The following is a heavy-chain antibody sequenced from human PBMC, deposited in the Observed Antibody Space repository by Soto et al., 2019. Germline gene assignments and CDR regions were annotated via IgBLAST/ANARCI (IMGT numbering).Heavy chain of an antibody. Sequence: GSLRLSCAASGFTFSSYWMHWVRQAPGKGLVWVSRINSDGNSISYADSVKGRFTISRDNAKNTLYLQMNSLRAEDTAIYYCARGDRGGFDLWGHGTVVTVSS. CDR1: GFTFSSYW. V-gene: IGHV3-74*01. J-gene: IGHJ3*01. CDR2: INSDGNSI. D-gene: IGHD3-10*01. CDR3: ARGDRGGFDL.